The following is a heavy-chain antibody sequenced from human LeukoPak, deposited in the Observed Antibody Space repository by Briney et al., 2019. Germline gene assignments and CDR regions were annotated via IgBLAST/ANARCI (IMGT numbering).Heavy chain of an antibody. D-gene: IGHD2-2*02. CDR3: ARVLVPAAIRDHDLVHYYYYMDV. Sequence: SVKVSCKASGGTFSSYAISWVRQAPGQGLEWMGGIIPIFGTANYAQKFQGRVTITADESTSTAYMELSSLRSEDTAVYYCARVLVPAAIRDHDLVHYYYYMDVWGKGTTVTVSS. J-gene: IGHJ6*03. V-gene: IGHV1-69*13. CDR2: IIPIFGTA. CDR1: GGTFSSYA.